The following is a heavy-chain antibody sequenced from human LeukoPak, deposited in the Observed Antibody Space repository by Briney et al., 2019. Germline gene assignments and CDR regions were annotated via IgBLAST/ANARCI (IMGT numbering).Heavy chain of an antibody. J-gene: IGHJ4*02. CDR1: GFTFSSYA. CDR2: ISGSGGST. V-gene: IGHV3-23*01. CDR3: AKDRSYYYDSSGYCDY. D-gene: IGHD3-22*01. Sequence: GGSLRLSCAASGFTFSSYAMSWVRQAPGKGLEWVSAISGSGGSTYYADSVKGRFTISRDNSKNTLYLQMNSLRAEDTAVYYCAKDRSYYYDSSGYCDYWGQGTLVTVSS.